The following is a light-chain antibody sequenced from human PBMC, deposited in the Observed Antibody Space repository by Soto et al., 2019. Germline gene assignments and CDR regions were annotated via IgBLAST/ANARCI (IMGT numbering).Light chain of an antibody. CDR3: QQYDSVFT. V-gene: IGKV1-33*01. J-gene: IGKJ5*01. CDR1: QDITNY. CDR2: GAS. Sequence: DIQMTQSPSSLSASVGYTFTITCQASQDITNYLNWYQQKPGKAPNLLIYGASNLETGVPSRFSGSGSGTDFTFTISSLQAEDIGTYFCQQYDSVFTFGQGTRLEI.